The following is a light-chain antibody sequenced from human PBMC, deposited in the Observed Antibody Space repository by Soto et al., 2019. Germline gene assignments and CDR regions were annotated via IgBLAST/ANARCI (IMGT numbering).Light chain of an antibody. J-gene: IGLJ1*01. CDR3: NSFTSSSTHV. Sequence: QSLLTQPASVSGSPGQSITISCAGTSSEVGAYDYVSWYQQHPDKVPKLLIYDVNNRPSGVSNRFSGSKSGNTASLTIAGLQAEDEADYYCNSFTSSSTHVFGTGTKVTGL. CDR2: DVN. CDR1: SSEVGAYDY. V-gene: IGLV2-14*03.